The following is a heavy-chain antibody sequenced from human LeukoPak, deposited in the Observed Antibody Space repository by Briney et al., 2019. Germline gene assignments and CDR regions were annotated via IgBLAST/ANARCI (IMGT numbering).Heavy chain of an antibody. CDR1: GFTFSSYW. CDR3: ARDGRYDFWSGYLVY. D-gene: IGHD3-3*01. Sequence: GGSLRLSCAASGFTFSSYWMSWVRQAPGKGLECVANIKQDGSEKYYVDSVKGRFTISRDNAKNSLYLQMNSLRAEDTAVYYCARDGRYDFWSGYLVYWGQGTLVTVSS. V-gene: IGHV3-7*01. CDR2: IKQDGSEK. J-gene: IGHJ4*02.